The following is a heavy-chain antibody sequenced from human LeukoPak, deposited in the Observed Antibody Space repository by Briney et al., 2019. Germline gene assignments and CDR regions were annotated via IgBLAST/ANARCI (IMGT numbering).Heavy chain of an antibody. CDR1: GGSISSSSYY. CDR2: IYYSGST. Sequence: PSETLSLTCTVSGGSISSSSYYWSWIRQPPGKGLEWIGYIYYSGSTNYNPSLKSRVTISVDASKNQFSLKLSSVTAADTAVYYCARDMQLELHTWFDPWGQGTLVTVSS. V-gene: IGHV4-61*01. D-gene: IGHD1-7*01. CDR3: ARDMQLELHTWFDP. J-gene: IGHJ5*02.